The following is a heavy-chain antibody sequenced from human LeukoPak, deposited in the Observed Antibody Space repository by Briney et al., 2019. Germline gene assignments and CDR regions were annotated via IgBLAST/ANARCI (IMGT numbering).Heavy chain of an antibody. CDR1: GYSISSGYY. Sequence: SETLSLTCTVSGYSISSGYYWGCIRQPPGKGLEWIGSIYHSGSTYYNPSLKSRVTISVDTSKNQFSLKLSSVTAADTGVYYCARALLLRPYNWFDPWGQGPLVTVSS. CDR3: ARALLLRPYNWFDP. CDR2: IYHSGST. J-gene: IGHJ5*02. V-gene: IGHV4-38-2*02. D-gene: IGHD1-26*01.